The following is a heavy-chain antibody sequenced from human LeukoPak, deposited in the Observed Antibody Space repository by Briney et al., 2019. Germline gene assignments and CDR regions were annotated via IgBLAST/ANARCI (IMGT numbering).Heavy chain of an antibody. CDR3: TRGGMGIQLWPFDY. J-gene: IGHJ4*02. V-gene: IGHV1-46*01. CDR2: INPGGGST. CDR1: GYTFTSYY. Sequence: ASVKVSCKASGYTFTSYYLHWVRQAPGQGLEWMGIINPGGGSTTYAQKLQGRVTMTRDMSTSTVYMELSSLRSEDTAVYYCTRGGMGIQLWPFDYWGQGTLVTVSS. D-gene: IGHD5-18*01.